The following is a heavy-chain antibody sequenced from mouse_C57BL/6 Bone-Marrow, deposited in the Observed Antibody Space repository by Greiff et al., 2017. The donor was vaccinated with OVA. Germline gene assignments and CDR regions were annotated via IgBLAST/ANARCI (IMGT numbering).Heavy chain of an antibody. CDR3: ARGDGCYRAY. D-gene: IGHD2-3*01. Sequence: QVQLKESGAELVRPGTSVKVSCKASGYAFTNYLIEWVKQRPGQGLEWIGVLNPGSGGTNYNEKFKGKATLTADKSSSTAYMQLSSLTSEDSAVYFGARGDGCYRAYWGQGTLVTVSA. CDR2: LNPGSGGT. CDR1: GYAFTNYL. J-gene: IGHJ3*01. V-gene: IGHV1-54*01.